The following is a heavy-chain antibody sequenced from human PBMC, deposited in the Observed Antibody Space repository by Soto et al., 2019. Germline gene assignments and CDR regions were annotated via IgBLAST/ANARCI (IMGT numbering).Heavy chain of an antibody. D-gene: IGHD3-10*01. CDR1: GYSFTSYW. J-gene: IGHJ3*02. CDR3: ASLYGSGSYYNQDDAFDI. V-gene: IGHV5-10-1*01. CDR2: IDPSDSYT. Sequence: LGESLKISCKGSGYSFTSYWISWVRQMPGKGLEWMGRIDPSDSYTNYSPSFQGHVTISADKSISTAYLQWSSLKASDTAMYYCASLYGSGSYYNQDDAFDIWGQGTMVTV.